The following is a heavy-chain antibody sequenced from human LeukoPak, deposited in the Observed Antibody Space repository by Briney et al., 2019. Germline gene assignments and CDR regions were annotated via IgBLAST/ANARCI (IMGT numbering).Heavy chain of an antibody. Sequence: NSSETLSLTCAVYGGSFSGYYWSWIRQPPGKGLEWIGYMYDSGSTKYNPSLKSRVTISVDMSRNQFSLKLSSVTAADTAVYYCGRLPDRRTEAVDIWGQGTVVTVSS. J-gene: IGHJ3*02. CDR1: GGSFSGYY. V-gene: IGHV4-59*08. D-gene: IGHD3-22*01. CDR3: GRLPDRRTEAVDI. CDR2: MYDSGST.